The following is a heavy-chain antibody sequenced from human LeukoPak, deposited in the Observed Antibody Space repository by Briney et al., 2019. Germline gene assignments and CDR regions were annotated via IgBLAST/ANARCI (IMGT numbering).Heavy chain of an antibody. CDR3: AMGSPDEPLDY. J-gene: IGHJ4*02. CDR1: GFTFSSYW. V-gene: IGHV3-74*01. D-gene: IGHD1-26*01. CDR2: INTDGSST. Sequence: PGGSLRLSCAASGFTFSSYWMHWVRQAPGKGLVWVSRINTDGSSTSYAGSVKGRFTISRDNAKNTLYLQMNSLRAEDTAVYYCAMGSPDEPLDYWGQGTLVTVSS.